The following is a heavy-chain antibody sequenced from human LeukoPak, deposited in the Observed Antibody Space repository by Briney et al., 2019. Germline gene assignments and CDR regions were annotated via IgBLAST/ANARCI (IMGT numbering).Heavy chain of an antibody. CDR3: ARDTAMKR. CDR1: GGSISSSGHY. J-gene: IGHJ4*02. D-gene: IGHD5-18*01. CDR2: IYYNGST. V-gene: IGHV4-39*07. Sequence: SETLSLTCTVSGGSISSSGHYWGWIRQPPGKGLEWIGSIYYNGSTYYNPSLRSRVTVSVDTSKNQFSLKLSSVTAADTAVYYCARDTAMKRWGQGTLVTVSS.